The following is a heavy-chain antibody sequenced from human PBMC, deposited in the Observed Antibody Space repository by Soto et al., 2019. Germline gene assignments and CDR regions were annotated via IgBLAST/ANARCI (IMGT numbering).Heavy chain of an antibody. D-gene: IGHD4-4*01. CDR1: GYTFTSYY. V-gene: IGHV1-46*03. CDR3: ARALDPDYSNYARDY. Sequence: GASVKVSCKASGYTFTSYYMHWVRQAPGQGLEWMGIINPSGGSTSYAQRFQGRVTMTRDTSTSTVYMELSSLRSEDTAVYYCARALDPDYSNYARDYWGQGTLVTVSS. J-gene: IGHJ4*02. CDR2: INPSGGST.